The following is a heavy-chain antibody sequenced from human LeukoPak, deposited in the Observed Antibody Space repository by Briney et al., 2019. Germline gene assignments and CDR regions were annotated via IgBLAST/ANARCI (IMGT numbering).Heavy chain of an antibody. CDR3: AMQRIAVAGTHTDY. V-gene: IGHV3-21*01. D-gene: IGHD6-19*01. Sequence: GGSLRLSCAASGFTFSSYSMNWVRQAPGKGLEWVSSISSSSSYIYYADSVKGRFTISRDNAKNSLYLQMNSLRAEDTAVYYCAMQRIAVAGTHTDYWGQGTLVTVSS. CDR2: ISSSSSYI. J-gene: IGHJ4*02. CDR1: GFTFSSYS.